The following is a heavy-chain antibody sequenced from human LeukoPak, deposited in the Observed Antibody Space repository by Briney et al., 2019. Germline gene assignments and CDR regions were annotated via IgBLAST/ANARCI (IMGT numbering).Heavy chain of an antibody. Sequence: SETLSLTCTVSGGSISTHDNYWGWIRQPPGKGLEWIGSISYSGNTHYSPSFQSRVTMSVDTSRNNFSLKLSSVAAADTAVYYCARLYFDFWSGYPAYWGQGTLVTVSS. D-gene: IGHD3-3*01. CDR1: GGSISTHDNY. V-gene: IGHV4-39*02. J-gene: IGHJ4*02. CDR2: ISYSGNT. CDR3: ARLYFDFWSGYPAY.